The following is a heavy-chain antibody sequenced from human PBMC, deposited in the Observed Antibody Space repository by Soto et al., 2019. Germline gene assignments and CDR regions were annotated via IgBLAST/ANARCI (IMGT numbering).Heavy chain of an antibody. CDR3: ARAVLAALDAYDI. CDR2: IYSGGST. V-gene: IGHV3-53*02. Sequence: EVQLVETGGGLIQPGGSLRLSCAVSGFTVSSNYMSWVRQAPGKGLVWVSVIYSGGSTYYADSVKGRFTISRDNSKNTLYLQMNSLRAEDTAVYYCARAVLAALDAYDIWCQGTMLTVSS. J-gene: IGHJ3*02. CDR1: GFTVSSNY. D-gene: IGHD2-15*01.